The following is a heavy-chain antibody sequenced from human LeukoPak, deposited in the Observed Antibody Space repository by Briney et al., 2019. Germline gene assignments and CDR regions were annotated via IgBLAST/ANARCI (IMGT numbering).Heavy chain of an antibody. Sequence: ASVKVSCKVSGYTRTELSMHLVRQAPGKGLEWVGGFDPEDGETIYAQKFQGRVTMTEDTSTDTAYMELSSLRSEDTAVYYCATGESSGVYYYYGMDVWGKGTTVTVSS. CDR3: ATGESSGVYYYYGMDV. V-gene: IGHV1-24*01. J-gene: IGHJ6*04. CDR2: FDPEDGET. CDR1: GYTRTELS. D-gene: IGHD6-19*01.